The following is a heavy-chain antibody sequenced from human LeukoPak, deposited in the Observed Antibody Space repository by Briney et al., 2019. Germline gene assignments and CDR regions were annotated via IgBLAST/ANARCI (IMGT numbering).Heavy chain of an antibody. J-gene: IGHJ4*02. CDR2: IFYSGST. V-gene: IGHV4-59*01. CDR1: GGSISGYY. D-gene: IGHD6-6*01. Sequence: SETLSLTCTVSGGSISGYYWSWIRQPPGKGLEWIGYIFYSGSTNYNPSLKSRVTISVDTSKNQFSLKLSSVTAADTAVYYCARRSYSSSDYFDYWGQGTLVTVSS. CDR3: ARRSYSSSDYFDY.